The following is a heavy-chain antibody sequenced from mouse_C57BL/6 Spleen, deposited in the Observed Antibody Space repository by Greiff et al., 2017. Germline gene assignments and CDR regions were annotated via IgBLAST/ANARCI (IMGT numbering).Heavy chain of an antibody. D-gene: IGHD4-1*02. CDR2: IHPNGGST. V-gene: IGHV1-64*01. CDR1: GYTFTSSG. CDR3: ASSNWGDWDLDV. J-gene: IGHJ1*03. Sequence: QVQLQQPGAELVKPGASVKLSCKASGYTFTSSGMHWVKQRPGQGLEWIGMIHPNGGSTNYNEKFKGKATLTVDKSSSTAYLQLSSLTSEDSAVYYCASSNWGDWDLDVWGTGTTVTVSS.